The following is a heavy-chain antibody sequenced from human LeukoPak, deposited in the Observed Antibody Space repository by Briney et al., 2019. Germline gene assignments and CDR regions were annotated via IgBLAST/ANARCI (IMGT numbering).Heavy chain of an antibody. CDR2: IYPSDSGT. Sequence: GASLQISCKTSGYSFTDYWIGWVRQMPGKGLEWMGFIYPSDSGTRYSPSFQGQVTISADKSISTAYLQWSSLKASDTAMYYCARPRSGRDSSGWYVFDYWGQGTLVTVSS. J-gene: IGHJ4*02. CDR1: GYSFTDYW. V-gene: IGHV5-51*01. D-gene: IGHD6-19*01. CDR3: ARPRSGRDSSGWYVFDY.